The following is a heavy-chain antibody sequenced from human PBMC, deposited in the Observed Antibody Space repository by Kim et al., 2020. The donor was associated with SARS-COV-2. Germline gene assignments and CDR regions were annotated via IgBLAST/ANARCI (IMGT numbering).Heavy chain of an antibody. CDR3: VTEDFWSAYLMDV. V-gene: IGHV3-74*03. CDR1: GLTFGSYW. CDR2: ISSDGSIT. J-gene: IGHJ6*02. Sequence: GGSLRLSCVASGLTFGSYWMHWVRQVAGKGLVWVSRISSDGSITTYADSVKGRFTISRDNAKNTVYLQMNSLRAEDTAVYYCVTEDFWSAYLMDVWGQGTTVTVTS. D-gene: IGHD3-3*01.